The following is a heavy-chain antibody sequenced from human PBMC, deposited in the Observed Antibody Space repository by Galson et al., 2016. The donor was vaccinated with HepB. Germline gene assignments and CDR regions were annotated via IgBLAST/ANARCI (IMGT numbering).Heavy chain of an antibody. V-gene: IGHV6-1*01. CDR1: GDSVSSNVAA. CDR2: TYYRSKWYN. CDR3: ARGGGPLHTAMVVDHFDY. Sequence: ALSGDSVSSNVAAWHWIRQSPSRGLEWLGRTYYRSKWYNDYAVSVKSRVTINPDTSKNQFSLHLNSVTPEDTAVYYCARGGGPLHTAMVVDHFDYWGQGTLVSVSS. J-gene: IGHJ4*02. D-gene: IGHD5-18*01.